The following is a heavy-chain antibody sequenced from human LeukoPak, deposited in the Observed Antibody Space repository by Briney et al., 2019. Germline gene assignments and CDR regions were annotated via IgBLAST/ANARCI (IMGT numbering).Heavy chain of an antibody. Sequence: SDTLSLTCTVSGYSISSNNWRGWIRQSPGKGLEWIGYIYYSGNTYYNPSLKSRVTMSVDTSKNQFSLKLSSVTAVDTAVYYCARTAYYGSGTQGWFDPWGQGALVTVSS. J-gene: IGHJ5*02. D-gene: IGHD3-10*01. CDR3: ARTAYYGSGTQGWFDP. CDR1: GYSISSNNW. V-gene: IGHV4-28*01. CDR2: IYYSGNT.